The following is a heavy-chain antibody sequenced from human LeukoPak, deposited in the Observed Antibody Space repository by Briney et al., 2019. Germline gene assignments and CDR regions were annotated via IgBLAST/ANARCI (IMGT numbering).Heavy chain of an antibody. J-gene: IGHJ4*02. CDR2: IRQDGRDT. CDR3: ARHVVGVGFDY. D-gene: IGHD3-22*01. V-gene: IGHV3-7*01. CDR1: GFTFSDFW. Sequence: GGSLRLSCVASGFTFSDFWMSWVRHAPTRGLEWVANIRQDGRDTNYVDSVKGRFTISRDNGKNSVFLQMNSLRAEDTAVYYCARHVVGVGFDYWGQGTLVTVSS.